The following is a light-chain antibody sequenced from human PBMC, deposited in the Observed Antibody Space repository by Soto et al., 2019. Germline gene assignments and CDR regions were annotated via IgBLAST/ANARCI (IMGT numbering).Light chain of an antibody. J-gene: IGLJ3*02. CDR2: QDN. CDR1: KLGDKY. CDR3: QAWDSSTAV. V-gene: IGLV3-1*01. Sequence: SYELTQPPSVSVSPGQTASITCSGEKLGDKYVSWYQQNRGQSPVLVIYQDNKRPSGIPERFSGSNSGNEATLTISVTQAIDEATYYCQAWDSSTAVFGGGTKLTVL.